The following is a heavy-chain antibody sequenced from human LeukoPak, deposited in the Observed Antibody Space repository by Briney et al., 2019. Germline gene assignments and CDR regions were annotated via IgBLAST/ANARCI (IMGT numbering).Heavy chain of an antibody. V-gene: IGHV3-53*01. CDR3: ARDGKSSGWFGWFDS. J-gene: IGHJ5*01. Sequence: GGSLRLSCAASGFTVSHTYVSWVRQAPGKGLEWGSVIYSGGSTYYGDSVKGRFTMSRDNSKNTLYLQMNSQRAEDTAVYYCARDGKSSGWFGWFDSWGQGTLVTVSS. D-gene: IGHD6-19*01. CDR2: IYSGGST. CDR1: GFTVSHTY.